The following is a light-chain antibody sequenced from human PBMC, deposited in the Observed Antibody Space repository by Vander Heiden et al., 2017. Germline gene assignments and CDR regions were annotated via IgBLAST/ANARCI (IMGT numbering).Light chain of an antibody. CDR2: GNS. CDR3: QSYDSSLSGHWV. CDR1: SSHIGAGYD. Sequence: QSVLTQPPSVSGAPGQRVPISCTGRSSHIGAGYDVPWYQQLPGTAPKLLIYGNSNRPSGVPDRFSGSKSGTSASLAITGLQAEDEADYYCQSYDSSLSGHWVFGGGTKLTVL. J-gene: IGLJ3*02. V-gene: IGLV1-40*01.